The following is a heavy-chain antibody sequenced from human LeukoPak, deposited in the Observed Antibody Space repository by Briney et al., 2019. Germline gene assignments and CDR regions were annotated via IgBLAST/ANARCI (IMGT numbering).Heavy chain of an antibody. CDR3: AKASRYYYGSGIYFDY. Sequence: GGSLRLSCAASGFTFDSYSMNWVRQAPGKGLEWVSAISGSGGSTYYADSVKGRFTISRDNSKNTLYLQMNSLRAEDTAVYYCAKASRYYYGSGIYFDYWGQGTLVTVSS. CDR2: ISGSGGST. V-gene: IGHV3-23*01. J-gene: IGHJ4*02. CDR1: GFTFDSYS. D-gene: IGHD3-10*01.